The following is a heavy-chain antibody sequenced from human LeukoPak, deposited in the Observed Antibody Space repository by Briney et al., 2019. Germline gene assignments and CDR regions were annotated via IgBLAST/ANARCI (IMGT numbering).Heavy chain of an antibody. CDR2: VYYSGST. CDR3: ARGTSKYYYDNKPFDI. CDR1: SGSVNSGGYY. D-gene: IGHD3-22*01. V-gene: IGHV4-31*02. Sequence: SQTLSLTCTVSSGSVNSGGYYWSWIRQHPGKGLEWVGYVYYSGSTNYNPSLKGRSFISVNTSKNQFSLRLSSVTAADTAVYYCARGTSKYYYDNKPFDIWGQGTMVTVSS. J-gene: IGHJ3*02.